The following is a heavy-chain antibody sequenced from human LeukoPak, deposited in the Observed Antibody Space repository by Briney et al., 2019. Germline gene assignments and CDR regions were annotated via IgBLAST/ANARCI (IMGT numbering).Heavy chain of an antibody. V-gene: IGHV3-7*01. J-gene: IGHJ4*02. CDR2: IKQDGSEK. CDR1: GFTFSNYW. CDR3: ARDGYSSGWSVDY. Sequence: PGGSLRLSCAASGFTFSNYWMTWVRQAPGKGLEWVANIKQDGSEKYYVDSVKGRFTISRDNAKKSLFLQMNSLRAEDTAVYYCARDGYSSGWSVDYWGQGTLVTVSS. D-gene: IGHD6-19*01.